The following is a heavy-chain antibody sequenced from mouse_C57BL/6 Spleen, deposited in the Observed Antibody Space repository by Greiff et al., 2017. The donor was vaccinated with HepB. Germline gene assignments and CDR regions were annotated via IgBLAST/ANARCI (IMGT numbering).Heavy chain of an antibody. CDR2: ISDGGSYT. Sequence: EVKLVESGGGLVKPGGSLKLSCAASGFTFSSYAMSWVRQTPEKRLEWVATISDGGSYTYYPDNVKGRFTISRDNAKNNLYLQMSHLKSEDTAMYYCAREELFACWGQGTLVTVSA. D-gene: IGHD1-3*01. CDR3: AREELFAC. J-gene: IGHJ3*01. CDR1: GFTFSSYA. V-gene: IGHV5-4*01.